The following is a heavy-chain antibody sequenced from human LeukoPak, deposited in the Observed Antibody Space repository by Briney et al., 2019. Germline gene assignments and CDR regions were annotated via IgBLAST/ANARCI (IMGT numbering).Heavy chain of an antibody. V-gene: IGHV3-23*01. J-gene: IGHJ4*02. D-gene: IGHD1-14*01. CDR3: AKATGYLL. Sequence: GGSLRLSCAASGFTFSSYAMSWVRQAPGKGLEWVSTISNSDGTTYYADSVKGRFTISRDDSENTLSLQMNSLRAEDTAVYYCAKATGYLLWGQGTLVTVSS. CDR1: GFTFSSYA. CDR2: ISNSDGTT.